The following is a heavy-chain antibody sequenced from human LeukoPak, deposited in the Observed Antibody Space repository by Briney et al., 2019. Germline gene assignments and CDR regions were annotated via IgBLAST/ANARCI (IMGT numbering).Heavy chain of an antibody. D-gene: IGHD4-17*01. CDR3: ARGSDYGDYFVDY. Sequence: SETLSLTCTVSGGSISSYYWSWLRQPPGKGLEWIGYIYYSGSTNYNPSLKSRVTISVDTSKNQFSLKLSSVTAADTAVYYCARGSDYGDYFVDYWGQGTLVTVSS. CDR2: IYYSGST. CDR1: GGSISSYY. J-gene: IGHJ4*02. V-gene: IGHV4-59*01.